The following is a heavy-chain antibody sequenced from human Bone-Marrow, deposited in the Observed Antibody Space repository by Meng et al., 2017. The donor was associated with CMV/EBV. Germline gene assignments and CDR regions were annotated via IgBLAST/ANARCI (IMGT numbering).Heavy chain of an antibody. CDR3: AKTGSDFWSGYYPLTYGMDV. CDR2: INPSSGGT. D-gene: IGHD3-3*01. CDR1: GYTFTGHY. V-gene: IGHV1-2*02. J-gene: IGHJ6*02. Sequence: ASVKVSCKASGYTFTGHYMHWVRQAPGQGLEWMGWINPSSGGTKYAQNLQGRVTMTRDTSISTAYMELSRLRSDDTAVYYCAKTGSDFWSGYYPLTYGMDVWGQGTTVTVSS.